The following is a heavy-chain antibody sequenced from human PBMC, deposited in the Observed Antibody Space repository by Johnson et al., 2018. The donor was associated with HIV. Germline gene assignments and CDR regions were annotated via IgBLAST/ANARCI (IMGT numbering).Heavy chain of an antibody. J-gene: IGHJ3*02. CDR3: ARPAIVVLPAGVFDI. CDR1: GFTFSSYA. Sequence: QVQLVESGGGVVQPGRSLRLSCAASGFTFSSYAMHWVRQAPGKGLEWVAVISYDGSNKYYADSVKGRFIISRDNSKKTLYLQMNSLTTDDTAVYYCARPAIVVLPAGVFDIWGQGTMVTVSS. D-gene: IGHD2-2*01. CDR2: ISYDGSNK. V-gene: IGHV3-30-3*01.